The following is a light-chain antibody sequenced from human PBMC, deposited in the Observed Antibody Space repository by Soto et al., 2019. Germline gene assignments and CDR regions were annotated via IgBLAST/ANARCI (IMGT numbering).Light chain of an antibody. V-gene: IGKV2-28*01. J-gene: IGKJ4*01. CDR2: LGS. CDR1: QNLLHSNGYNY. CDR3: MQSLQTPLT. Sequence: DIVMTQSPLSLPVTPGEPASISCRSSQNLLHSNGYNYLDWYLQKPGQSPQLLIFLGSNRASGVPDRFSGSGSGTDFTLKISRVEAEDAGVYYCMQSLQTPLTFGGGTKVESK.